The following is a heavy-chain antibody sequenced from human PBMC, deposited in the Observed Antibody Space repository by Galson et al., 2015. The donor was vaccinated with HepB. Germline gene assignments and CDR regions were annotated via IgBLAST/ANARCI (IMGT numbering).Heavy chain of an antibody. CDR1: GFTFSSYG. D-gene: IGHD6-13*01. Sequence: SLRLSCAASGFTFSSYGMHWVRQAPGKGLEWVAVIWYDGSNKYYADSVKGRFTISRDNSKNTLYLQMNSLRAEDTAVYYCARGTGFRWQQLVRLDAFDIWGQGTMVTVSS. CDR3: ARGTGFRWQQLVRLDAFDI. V-gene: IGHV3-33*01. CDR2: IWYDGSNK. J-gene: IGHJ3*02.